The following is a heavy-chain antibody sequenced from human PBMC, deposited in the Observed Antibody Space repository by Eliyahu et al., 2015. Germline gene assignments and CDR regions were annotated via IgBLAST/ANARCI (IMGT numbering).Heavy chain of an antibody. J-gene: IGHJ4*02. CDR3: ARDRGLWSSGWPLDN. D-gene: IGHD6-25*01. V-gene: IGHV3-30*03. CDR2: ILYDGSNK. Sequence: QVQLVESGGGMVQPGRSLRLSCAASGFAFSXYGMHWVRQAPGKGLEWVAVILYDGSNKYYAESVKGRFTISRDNSKNTLDLQMNSLRPEDTAVYYCARDRGLWSSGWPLDNWGQGTLVTVSS. CDR1: GFAFSXYG.